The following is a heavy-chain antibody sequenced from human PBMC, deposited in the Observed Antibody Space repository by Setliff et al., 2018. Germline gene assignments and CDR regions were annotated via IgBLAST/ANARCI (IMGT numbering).Heavy chain of an antibody. Sequence: PSETLSLTCTVSGGSISSGGYYWNWIRQHPGKGLEWIGYIYPGGRTFYNPSLKSRVTISVDTSKNQFSLTLSSVTAADTAVYYCARLPNYVWGSPVDYWGQGTLVTVSS. V-gene: IGHV4-30-4*01. CDR2: IYPGGRT. CDR3: ARLPNYVWGSPVDY. CDR1: GGSISSGGYY. J-gene: IGHJ4*02. D-gene: IGHD3-16*01.